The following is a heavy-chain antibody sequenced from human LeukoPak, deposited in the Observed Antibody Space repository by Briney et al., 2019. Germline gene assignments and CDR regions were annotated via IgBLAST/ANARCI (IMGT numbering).Heavy chain of an antibody. Sequence: QAGGSLRLSCVASGFTFSRFNMHWVRQAPGKGLEWVALIWYDGTDTYYADAVKGRFTISRDDSKNTVYLQMNSLRAEDTAFYYCARGFLDFDFWGHGTLVTVSS. V-gene: IGHV3-33*01. CDR1: GFTFSRFN. J-gene: IGHJ4*01. CDR3: ARGFLDFDF. D-gene: IGHD3-3*01. CDR2: IWYDGTDT.